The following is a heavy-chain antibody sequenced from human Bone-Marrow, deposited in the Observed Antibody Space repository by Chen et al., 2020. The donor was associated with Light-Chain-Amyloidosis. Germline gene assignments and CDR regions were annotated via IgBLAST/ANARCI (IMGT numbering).Heavy chain of an antibody. Sequence: EVQLVESGGGLVQPGGSLRLSCAASGFSIDTYWLHWVRQAPGKGLVWVSRISGDGSSRSYADSVKGRFTISRDNVKNILYLEMNSLRVEDTATYYCPRDLTTVTVWGQGTTVTVSS. CDR2: ISGDGSSR. CDR3: PRDLTTVTV. J-gene: IGHJ6*02. CDR1: GFSIDTYW. D-gene: IGHD4-17*01. V-gene: IGHV3-74*01.